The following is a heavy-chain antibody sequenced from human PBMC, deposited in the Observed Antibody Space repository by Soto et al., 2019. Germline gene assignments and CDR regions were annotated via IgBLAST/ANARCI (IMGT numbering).Heavy chain of an antibody. Sequence: SVKVSCKASGGTFKSYVFSWVRQAPGQGLEWMGGFIPLFGTPNYAQKFQGRVTITADESTSTVYMEMSSLTSEDSAVYYCARGLTVYSGVLHYCYAMDVWRQGTSVTGSA. V-gene: IGHV1-69*13. CDR3: ARGLTVYSGVLHYCYAMDV. D-gene: IGHD2-8*02. CDR2: FIPLFGTP. CDR1: GGTFKSYV. J-gene: IGHJ6*01.